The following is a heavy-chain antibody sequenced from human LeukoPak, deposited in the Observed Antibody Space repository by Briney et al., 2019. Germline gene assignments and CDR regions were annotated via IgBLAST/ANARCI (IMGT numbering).Heavy chain of an antibody. CDR2: IIPIFGTA. D-gene: IGHD2-15*01. CDR3: ARDRSVGGSDY. J-gene: IGHJ4*02. V-gene: IGHV1-69*15. CDR1: GGTFSSLA. Sequence: GSSVKVSCKASGGTFSSLAINWVRQAPGQGLEWMGRIIPIFGTANYAQKLQGRVTITADESTSTAYMELSSLTSEDTAVYYCARDRSVGGSDYWGQGTLVTVSS.